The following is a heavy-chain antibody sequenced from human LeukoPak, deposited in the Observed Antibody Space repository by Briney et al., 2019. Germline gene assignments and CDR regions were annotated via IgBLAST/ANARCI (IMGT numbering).Heavy chain of an antibody. Sequence: SETLSLTCTVSGYSISSGYYWGWIRQSPGRGLEWIGSQYHSGSTYYSASLKSRVTISIDTSNNHFSLKLRSVTAADTAVYYCARSPAYSGSFLKGYYYYYMDVWGKGTTVTVSS. CDR2: QYHSGST. V-gene: IGHV4-38-2*02. D-gene: IGHD1-26*01. CDR1: GYSISSGYY. J-gene: IGHJ6*03. CDR3: ARSPAYSGSFLKGYYYYYMDV.